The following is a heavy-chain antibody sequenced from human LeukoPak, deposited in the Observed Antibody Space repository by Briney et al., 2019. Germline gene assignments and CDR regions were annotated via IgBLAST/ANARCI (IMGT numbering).Heavy chain of an antibody. Sequence: TGGSLRLSCAASAFSFSKFALIWVRQAPGKGLEWVSAITANGGYTLHADAVKGRFTVSRDNSKNALYLQINSLRPEDTAMYYCAKDPNGDYIGAFDFWGQGTMVTVSS. CDR3: AKDPNGDYIGAFDF. J-gene: IGHJ3*01. D-gene: IGHD4-17*01. CDR1: AFSFSKFA. V-gene: IGHV3-23*01. CDR2: ITANGGYT.